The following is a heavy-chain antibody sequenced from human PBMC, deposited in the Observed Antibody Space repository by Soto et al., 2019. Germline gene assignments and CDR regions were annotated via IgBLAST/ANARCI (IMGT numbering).Heavy chain of an antibody. CDR3: ANWVEGTMVYFDF. Sequence: PGGSLRLSCAASGFIFNNYAMTWVRQAPGKGLEWVSAISADGGRTYYADSVKGRFTISRDNSKNTLYLQMSSLRADETALYYRANWVEGTMVYFDFWGQGTLVTVSS. V-gene: IGHV3-23*01. CDR1: GFIFNNYA. J-gene: IGHJ4*02. CDR2: ISADGGRT. D-gene: IGHD3-10*01.